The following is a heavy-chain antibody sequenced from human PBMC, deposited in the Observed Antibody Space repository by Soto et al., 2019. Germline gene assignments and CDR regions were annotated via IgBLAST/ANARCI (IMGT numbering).Heavy chain of an antibody. J-gene: IGHJ4*02. CDR3: TTRYSGYDY. Sequence: PGGSLRLSCAASGFTFSNAWMNWVRQAPGKGLEWVGRIKSKTDGETTDYAAPVKGRFSISRDDLKNTLYLQMNSLKTEDTAVYYCTTRYSGYDYWGQGTLVTVS. CDR2: IKSKTDGETT. D-gene: IGHD5-12*01. CDR1: GFTFSNAW. V-gene: IGHV3-15*07.